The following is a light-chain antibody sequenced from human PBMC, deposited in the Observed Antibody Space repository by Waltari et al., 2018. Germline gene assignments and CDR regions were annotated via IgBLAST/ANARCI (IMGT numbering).Light chain of an antibody. CDR2: AVS. Sequence: QSALTQPASVFGSLGQSVTISCTGTATDIGGYDYVSWYQQHSGKAPKLLLFAVSNRPSEISARFSASKSGNTASLSISGLQTEDEADYHCTSYTSKNTFIFGGGTRLTVL. J-gene: IGLJ2*01. CDR3: TSYTSKNTFI. CDR1: ATDIGGYDY. V-gene: IGLV2-14*03.